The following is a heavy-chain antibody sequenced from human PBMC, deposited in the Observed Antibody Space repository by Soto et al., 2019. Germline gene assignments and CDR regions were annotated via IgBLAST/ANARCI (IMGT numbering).Heavy chain of an antibody. CDR2: IKPDGSEG. Sequence: PGGSLTLTCAASGFTFSHHRMKWVRQAPGKGLEWAASIKPDGSEGYYVDSVKGRFTISRDNAKNSLSLQMNSLRGDDTAVYYCARLLGTSTSYDYWGQVTLVTVSS. D-gene: IGHD2-15*01. J-gene: IGHJ4*02. V-gene: IGHV3-7*01. CDR1: GFTFSHHR. CDR3: ARLLGTSTSYDY.